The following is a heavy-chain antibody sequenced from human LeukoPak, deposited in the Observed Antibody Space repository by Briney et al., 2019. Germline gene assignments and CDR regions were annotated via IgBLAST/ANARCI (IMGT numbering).Heavy chain of an antibody. CDR2: ISGSGNST. V-gene: IGHV3-23*01. CDR3: ARAPPGSNWKHYFDY. D-gene: IGHD1-1*01. J-gene: IGHJ4*02. CDR1: GFTFSSHA. Sequence: GGSLRLSCAASGFTFSSHAMCWVRQAPGKGPEWVSGISGSGNSTYYADSVKGRFTISRDNSKNTVYLQMNSLRAEDTALYYCARAPPGSNWKHYFDYRGQGTLVTVSS.